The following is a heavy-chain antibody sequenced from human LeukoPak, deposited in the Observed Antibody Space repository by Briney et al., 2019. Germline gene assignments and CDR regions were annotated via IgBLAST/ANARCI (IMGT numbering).Heavy chain of an antibody. V-gene: IGHV4-34*01. CDR1: GGSFSNYY. D-gene: IGHD3-22*01. CDR2: INHRGNT. CDR3: AKVPGTMIVVGPLFDY. Sequence: RTSETLSLTCAVYGGSFSNYYWSWIRQPPEKRPEWIGEINHRGNTNYNPSLKNRVTISVDTSKNQVSLKVNSVTAADTAVYYCAKVPGTMIVVGPLFDYWGQGTLVTVSS. J-gene: IGHJ4*02.